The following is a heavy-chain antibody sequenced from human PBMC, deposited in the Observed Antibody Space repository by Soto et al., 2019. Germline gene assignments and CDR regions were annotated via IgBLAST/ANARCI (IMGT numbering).Heavy chain of an antibody. Sequence: SVKVSCKASGGTFSSYAISWVRQAPGQGLEWMGGIIPIFGTANYAQKFQGRVTITADKSTSTAYMELSSLRSEDTAVYYCARSIKWLGPLDYYYGMDVWGQGTTVTVSS. J-gene: IGHJ6*02. CDR3: ARSIKWLGPLDYYYGMDV. CDR2: IIPIFGTA. D-gene: IGHD6-19*01. V-gene: IGHV1-69*06. CDR1: GGTFSSYA.